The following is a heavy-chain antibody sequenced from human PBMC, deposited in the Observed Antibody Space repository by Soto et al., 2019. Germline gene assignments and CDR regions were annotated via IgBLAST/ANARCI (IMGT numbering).Heavy chain of an antibody. J-gene: IGHJ4*02. CDR3: AKVAYYDFWSGPAYYFDY. D-gene: IGHD3-3*01. Sequence: GGSLRLSCAASGFTFGSYAMSWVRQAPGKGLEWVSAISGNGGSTYYADSVKGRFTISRDNSKNTLYLQMNSLRAEDTAVYYCAKVAYYDFWSGPAYYFDYWGQGTLVTVSS. V-gene: IGHV3-23*01. CDR1: GFTFGSYA. CDR2: ISGNGGST.